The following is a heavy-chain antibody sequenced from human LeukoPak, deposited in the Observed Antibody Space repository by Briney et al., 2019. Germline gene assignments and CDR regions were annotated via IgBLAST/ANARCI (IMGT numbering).Heavy chain of an antibody. D-gene: IGHD3-22*01. Sequence: PSETLSLTCTVSGGSISSYYWSWIRQPAGRGLEWIGRMPASGSTNYSPSLKSRVTMSVDTSKNQFSLRLNSMTAADTAVYYCARVYYYDSSGYYWFDPWGQGTLVTVSS. CDR2: MPASGST. CDR1: GGSISSYY. V-gene: IGHV4-4*07. CDR3: ARVYYYDSSGYYWFDP. J-gene: IGHJ5*02.